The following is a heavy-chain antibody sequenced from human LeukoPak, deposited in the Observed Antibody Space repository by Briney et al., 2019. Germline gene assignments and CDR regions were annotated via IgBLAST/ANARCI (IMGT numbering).Heavy chain of an antibody. CDR1: GFTVSSNY. D-gene: IGHD1-26*01. CDR3: ARELLTGGSYYGYFDY. CDR2: IYSGGST. V-gene: IGHV3-53*01. Sequence: RAGGSLRLSCAASGFTVSSNYMSWVRQAPGKGLEWVSVIYSGGSTYYADSVKGRFTISRDNSKNTLYLQMNSLRAEDTAVYYCARELLTGGSYYGYFDYWGQGTLVTVSS. J-gene: IGHJ4*02.